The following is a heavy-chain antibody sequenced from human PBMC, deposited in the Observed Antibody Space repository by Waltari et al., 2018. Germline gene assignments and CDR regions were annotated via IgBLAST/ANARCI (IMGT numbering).Heavy chain of an antibody. CDR1: GGTFSSYA. Sequence: QVQLVQSGAEVKKPGSSVKVSCKASGGTFSSYAISWVRQAPGQGLEWMGGIIPIFGTANYAQKFQGRVTITADESTSTAYMELSSLRSEDTAVYYCATTVTTYGTSDYYYGMDVWGQGTTVTVSS. CDR3: ATTVTTYGTSDYYYGMDV. D-gene: IGHD4-17*01. V-gene: IGHV1-69*13. J-gene: IGHJ6*02. CDR2: IIPIFGTA.